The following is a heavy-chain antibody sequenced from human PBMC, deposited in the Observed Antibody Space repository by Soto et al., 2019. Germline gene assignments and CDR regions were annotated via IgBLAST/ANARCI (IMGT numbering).Heavy chain of an antibody. Sequence: QVQLVESGGGVVQPGRSLRLSCAASGFTFSSYGMHWVRQAPGKGLEWVAVIWYDGSNKYYADSVKGRFTISRDNSKNSPYLQMNSLRAEDTAVYYCARVSQQHLDYYYRMAVWGQVTTVTVSS. CDR2: IWYDGSNK. V-gene: IGHV3-33*01. CDR1: GFTFSSYG. D-gene: IGHD6-13*01. J-gene: IGHJ6*02. CDR3: ARVSQQHLDYYYRMAV.